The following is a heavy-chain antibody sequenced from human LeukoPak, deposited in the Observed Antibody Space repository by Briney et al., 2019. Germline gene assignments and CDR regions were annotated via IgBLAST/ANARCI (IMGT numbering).Heavy chain of an antibody. Sequence: AGGSLRLSCAASGFTFSSYAMSWVRQAPGKGLEWVSAISGSGGSTYYADSVKGRFTISIDKSKNTLYLQMNSLRAEDTAVYYCAKGGATARYNWFDPWGQGTLVTVSS. D-gene: IGHD1-26*01. V-gene: IGHV3-23*01. CDR2: ISGSGGST. CDR1: GFTFSSYA. CDR3: AKGGATARYNWFDP. J-gene: IGHJ5*02.